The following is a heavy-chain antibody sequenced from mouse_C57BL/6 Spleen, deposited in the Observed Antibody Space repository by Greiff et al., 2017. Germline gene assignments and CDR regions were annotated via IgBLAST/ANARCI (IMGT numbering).Heavy chain of an antibody. V-gene: IGHV5-17*01. J-gene: IGHJ2*01. CDR2: ISSGSSTI. CDR1: GFTFSDYG. CDR3: EWEQLGRDYVDY. Sequence: EVLLVESGGGLVKPGGSLKLSCAASGFTFSDYGMHWVRQAPEKGLEWVAYISSGSSTIYYADTVKGRFTISRDNAKNTLFLQMTSLSSEDTAMYYCEWEQLGRDYVDYWGQGTTLTVSS. D-gene: IGHD4-1*02.